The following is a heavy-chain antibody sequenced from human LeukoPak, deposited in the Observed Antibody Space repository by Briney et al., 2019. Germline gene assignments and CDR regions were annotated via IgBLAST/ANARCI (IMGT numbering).Heavy chain of an antibody. CDR2: IRYDGSNK. V-gene: IGHV3-30*02. D-gene: IGHD6-13*01. Sequence: GGSLRLSCAASGFTFSSYGMHWVRQAPGKGLEWVAFIRYDGSNKYYADSVKGRFTISRDNSKNTLYLQMNSLRAEDTAVYYCAKGYSSSWYGSAFYMDVWGEGTTVTISS. CDR1: GFTFSSYG. CDR3: AKGYSSSWYGSAFYMDV. J-gene: IGHJ6*03.